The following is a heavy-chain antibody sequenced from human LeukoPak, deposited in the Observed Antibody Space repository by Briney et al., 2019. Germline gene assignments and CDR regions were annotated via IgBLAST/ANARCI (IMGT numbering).Heavy chain of an antibody. CDR3: ARDLY. CDR2: IYHSGST. J-gene: IGHJ4*02. V-gene: IGHV4-38-2*02. Sequence: SETLSLTCTVSGYSISSGYYWGWIRQPPGKGLEWIGSIYHSGSTYYNPSLKSRVTISVDTSKNQFSLKLSSVTAADTAVCYCARDLYWGQGTLVTVSS. CDR1: GYSISSGYY.